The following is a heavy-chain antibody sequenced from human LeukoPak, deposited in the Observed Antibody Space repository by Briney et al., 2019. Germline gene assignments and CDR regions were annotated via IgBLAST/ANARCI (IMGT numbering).Heavy chain of an antibody. CDR3: AKDHLPTAIRTGIDY. D-gene: IGHD2-2*01. CDR2: ISASGSST. Sequence: GGSLRLSCAASGFTYSSYAMTWVRQAPGKGLEWVSAISASGSSTYYADSVKGRFTISRDNSKNTLYLQMSSLKAEDTAVYYCAKDHLPTAIRTGIDYWGQGTLVTVSS. CDR1: GFTYSSYA. J-gene: IGHJ4*02. V-gene: IGHV3-23*01.